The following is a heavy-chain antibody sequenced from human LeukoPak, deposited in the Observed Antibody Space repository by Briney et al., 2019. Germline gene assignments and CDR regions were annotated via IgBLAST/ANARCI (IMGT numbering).Heavy chain of an antibody. CDR2: ISGSGGST. Sequence: PGGSLRLSCAASGFTFSNYAMSWVRQAPGKGLEWVSDISGSGGSTYYADSVKGRFTISRDNAKNSLYLQMNSLRAEDTAVYYCARDRRQMATIYSNAFDIWGQGTMVTVSS. CDR1: GFTFSNYA. J-gene: IGHJ3*02. CDR3: ARDRRQMATIYSNAFDI. D-gene: IGHD5-24*01. V-gene: IGHV3-23*01.